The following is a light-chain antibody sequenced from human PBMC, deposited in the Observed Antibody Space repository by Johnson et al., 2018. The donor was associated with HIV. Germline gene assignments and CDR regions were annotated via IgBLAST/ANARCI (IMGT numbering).Light chain of an antibody. CDR1: SSNIGTNF. CDR2: ENN. Sequence: QSVLTQPPSVSAAPGQKVTISCSGSSSNIGTNFVSWYQQFPGAAPKLLIYENNKRPPGIPDRFSGSKSGPSATLDITGLQTGDEADYYCASWDRSLTVGTVFGPGTRVTVL. CDR3: ASWDRSLTVGTV. V-gene: IGLV1-51*02. J-gene: IGLJ1*01.